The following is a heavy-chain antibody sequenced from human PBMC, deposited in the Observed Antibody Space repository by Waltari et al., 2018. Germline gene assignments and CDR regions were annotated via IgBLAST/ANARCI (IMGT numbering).Heavy chain of an antibody. Sequence: WVTWVRQAPGKGLVGVLRSKSDGGGTTYADSVKGRFTTSRDNAKNTLFLQMNSLRAEDTAVYDCASHRPGGYGMDVWGQGTTVTVSS. D-gene: IGHD2-15*01. V-gene: IGHV3-74*01. J-gene: IGHJ6*02. CDR3: ASHRPGGYGMDV. CDR2: SKSDGGGT. CDR1: W.